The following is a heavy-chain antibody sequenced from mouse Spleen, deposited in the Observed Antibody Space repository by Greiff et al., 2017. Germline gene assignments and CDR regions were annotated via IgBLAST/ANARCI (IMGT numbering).Heavy chain of an antibody. CDR1: GFSLTSYG. Sequence: VKLVESGPGLVQPSQSLSITCTVSGFSLTSYGVHWVRQSPGKGLEWLGVIWSGGSTDYNAAFISRLSISKDNSKSQVFFKMNSLQADDTAIYYCARQGGLLLWYFDVWGTGTTVTVSS. CDR3: ARQGGLLLWYFDV. CDR2: IWSGGST. D-gene: IGHD2-3*01. J-gene: IGHJ1*03. V-gene: IGHV2-2*01.